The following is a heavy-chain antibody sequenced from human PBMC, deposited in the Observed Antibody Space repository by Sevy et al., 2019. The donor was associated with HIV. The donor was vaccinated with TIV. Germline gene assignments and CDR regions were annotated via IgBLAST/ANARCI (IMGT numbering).Heavy chain of an antibody. D-gene: IGHD3-22*01. V-gene: IGHV5-51*01. Sequence: GESLKISCKGSGYSFTSYWIGWVRQIPGKGLEWMGIIYPADSDIRYSPSFQGQVTISADKSISTAYLQWSSLKASDTAMYYCGRCATYYYDTSGFKYFDRWGQGTLVTVSS. CDR1: GYSFTSYW. CDR2: IYPADSDI. J-gene: IGHJ5*02. CDR3: GRCATYYYDTSGFKYFDR.